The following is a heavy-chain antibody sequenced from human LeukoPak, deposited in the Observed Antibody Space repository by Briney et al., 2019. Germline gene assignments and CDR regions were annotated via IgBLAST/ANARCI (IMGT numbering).Heavy chain of an antibody. D-gene: IGHD2-2*01. CDR1: GFTFSRYG. V-gene: IGHV3-23*01. CDR2: ISAGGDSK. Sequence: GGSLSLSCAASGFTFSRYGMSWIRQAPGKGLEWVSAISAGGDSKYYADSVKGRFTISRENSKNTLYLQMKSLRADDTAVYYCAKPSSTSAHYYYYMDVWGKGTTVTVSS. J-gene: IGHJ6*03. CDR3: AKPSSTSAHYYYYMDV.